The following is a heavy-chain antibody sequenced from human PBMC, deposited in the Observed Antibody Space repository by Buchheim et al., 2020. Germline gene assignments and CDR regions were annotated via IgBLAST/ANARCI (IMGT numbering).Heavy chain of an antibody. CDR2: INPNSGGT. CDR3: ARPSYYYGSGSYYGFDP. D-gene: IGHD3-10*01. Sequence: QVQLVQSGAEVKKPGASVKVSCKASGYTFTGYYMHWVRQAPGQGLEWMGWINPNSGGTNHAQKFQGRVTTTRDTSIRTTYMELSRLRSDDTAVYYCARPSYYYGSGSYYGFDPWGQGTL. J-gene: IGHJ5*02. V-gene: IGHV1-2*02. CDR1: GYTFTGYY.